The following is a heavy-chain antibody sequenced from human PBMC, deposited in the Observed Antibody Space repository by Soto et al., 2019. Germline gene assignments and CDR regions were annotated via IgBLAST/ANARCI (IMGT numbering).Heavy chain of an antibody. V-gene: IGHV3-74*01. CDR3: ARGGGTGIFDY. Sequence: GGSLRLSCATSGFTFSSYWMHWVRQAPGKGLVWVSRINSDGSSISYADSVKGRFTISTDNAKNTVYLQMNSLRVEDTSVYFCARGGGTGIFDYWGQGTLVTVS. CDR1: GFTFSSYW. CDR2: INSDGSSI. D-gene: IGHD1-1*01. J-gene: IGHJ4*02.